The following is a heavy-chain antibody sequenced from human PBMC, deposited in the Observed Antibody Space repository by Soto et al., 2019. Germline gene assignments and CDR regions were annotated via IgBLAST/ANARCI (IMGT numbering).Heavy chain of an antibody. CDR1: GFTFSSHW. J-gene: IGHJ4*02. CDR2: IKQDGSEK. V-gene: IGHV3-7*01. Sequence: GSLILSCAASGFTFSSHWMSWVRQAPGKGLEWVANIKQDGSEKYYVDSVKGRFTISRDNAKNSLYLQMNSLRAEDTAVYYCARGSSSSGYYWGQGTLVTVSS. CDR3: ARGSSSSGYY. D-gene: IGHD6-6*01.